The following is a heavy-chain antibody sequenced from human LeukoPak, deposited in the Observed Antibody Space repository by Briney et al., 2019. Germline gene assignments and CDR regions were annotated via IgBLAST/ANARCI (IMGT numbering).Heavy chain of an antibody. CDR1: GGSISSSSYY. CDR3: ARGLTMISPPNH. CDR2: IYYSGST. V-gene: IGHV4-61*01. D-gene: IGHD3-22*01. Sequence: SETLSLTCTVSGGSISSSSYYWSWIRQPPGKGLEWIGYIYYSGSTNYNPSLKSRVTISVDTSKNQFSLKLSSVTAADTAVYYCARGLTMISPPNHWGQGTLVTVSS. J-gene: IGHJ5*02.